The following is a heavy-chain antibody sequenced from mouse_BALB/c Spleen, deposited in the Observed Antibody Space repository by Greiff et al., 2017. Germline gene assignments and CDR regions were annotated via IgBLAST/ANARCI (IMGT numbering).Heavy chain of an antibody. CDR1: GYSFTGYY. V-gene: IGHV1S34*01. D-gene: IGHD2-14*01. J-gene: IGHJ4*01. Sequence: LVKTGASVKISCKASGYSFTGYYMHWVKQSHGKSLEWIGYISCYNGATSYNQKFKGKATFTVDTSSSTAYMQFNSLTSENSAVYYCAKRWGGYDGYYAMDYWGQGTSVTVSS. CDR3: AKRWGGYDGYYAMDY. CDR2: ISCYNGAT.